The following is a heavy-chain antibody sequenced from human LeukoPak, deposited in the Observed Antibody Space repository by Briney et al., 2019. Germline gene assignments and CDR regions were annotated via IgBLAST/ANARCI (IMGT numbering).Heavy chain of an antibody. V-gene: IGHV4-31*03. CDR3: ARDSRPTEGLTIFGGTFDSSDYYGMDV. D-gene: IGHD3-3*01. Sequence: SETLSLTCTVSGGSITSGAHFWSWHRQRPGKGLEWIGYIYYSGSTYFNPSLERRVAISLDTTNKLFSLKLSSVTAADTAVYFCARDSRPTEGLTIFGGTFDSSDYYGMDVWGQGKTVTVSS. CDR1: GGSITSGAHF. CDR2: IYYSGST. J-gene: IGHJ6*02.